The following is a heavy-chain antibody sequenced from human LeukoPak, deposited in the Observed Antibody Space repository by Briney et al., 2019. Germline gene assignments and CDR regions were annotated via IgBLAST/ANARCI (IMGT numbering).Heavy chain of an antibody. Sequence: SETLSLTCTVSGGSISTYYWSWIRQPPGMGLEWIGYVYYSGSTNYNPSLMSRVTISVDTSKNQSSLKLSSVTAADTAVYYCASQVGATTPIDYWGQGTLVTVSS. D-gene: IGHD1-26*01. CDR1: GGSISTYY. V-gene: IGHV4-59*12. CDR2: VYYSGST. J-gene: IGHJ4*02. CDR3: ASQVGATTPIDY.